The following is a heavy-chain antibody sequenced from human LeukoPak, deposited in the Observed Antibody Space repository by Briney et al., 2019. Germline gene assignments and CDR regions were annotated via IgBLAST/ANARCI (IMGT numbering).Heavy chain of an antibody. Sequence: GGSLRLSCAASGFTFSSYAMSWVRRAPGKGLEWVSVTYSGGSTYYADSVKGRFTISRDNSKNTLYLQMNSLRAEDTAVYYCARDGLCGAFDIWGQGTMVTVSS. V-gene: IGHV3-66*01. D-gene: IGHD2-2*01. CDR2: TYSGGST. CDR3: ARDGLCGAFDI. J-gene: IGHJ3*02. CDR1: GFTFSSYA.